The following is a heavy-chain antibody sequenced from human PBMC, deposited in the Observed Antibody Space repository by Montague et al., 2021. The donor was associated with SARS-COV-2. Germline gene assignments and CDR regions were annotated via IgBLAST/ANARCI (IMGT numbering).Heavy chain of an antibody. CDR1: GSSFTSSW. Sequence: QSGAEVKKPGESLKISCKCSGSSFTSSWIAWVRQMPGKGLEWMGIIDPDDSDTRYSPSFQGQVTISADKSISTAYLQWSNLKAADTAASYCARRHCRAGICDKGRGNDFYFGMDVWGQGTTVTVSS. CDR2: IDPDDSDT. V-gene: IGHV5-51*01. D-gene: IGHD2-8*02. CDR3: ARRHCRAGICDKGRGNDFYFGMDV. J-gene: IGHJ6*02.